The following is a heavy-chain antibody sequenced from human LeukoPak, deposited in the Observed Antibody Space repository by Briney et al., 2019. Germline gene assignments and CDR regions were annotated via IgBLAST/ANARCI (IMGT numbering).Heavy chain of an antibody. CDR1: GYTFTSYG. J-gene: IGHJ6*03. D-gene: IGHD4-17*01. V-gene: IGHV1-18*01. Sequence: GASVKVSCKASGYTFTSYGISWVRQAPGQGLEWMGWISAYNGNTDYAQKLQGRVTVTTDTSTSTAYMELRSLRSDDTAVYYCARDSPFYDYGDQRQPYYYYYMDVWGKGTTVTISS. CDR3: ARDSPFYDYGDQRQPYYYYYMDV. CDR2: ISAYNGNT.